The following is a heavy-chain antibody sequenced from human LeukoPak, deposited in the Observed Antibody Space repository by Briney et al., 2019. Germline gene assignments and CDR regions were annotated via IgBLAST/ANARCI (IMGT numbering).Heavy chain of an antibody. CDR3: ARAYPSAYCSSTSCDQYYFDY. CDR2: INTDGSST. CDR1: GFTFSSYW. D-gene: IGHD2-2*01. V-gene: IGHV3-74*01. J-gene: IGHJ4*02. Sequence: GGSLRLSCAASGFTFSSYWMHWVRQAPGKGLVCVSRINTDGSSTSYADSVKGRFTISRDNAKNTLYLQMNSLRAEDTAVYYCARAYPSAYCSSTSCDQYYFDYWGQGTLVTVSS.